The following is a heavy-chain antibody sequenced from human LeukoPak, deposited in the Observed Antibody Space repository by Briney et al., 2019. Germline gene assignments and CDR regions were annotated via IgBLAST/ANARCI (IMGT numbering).Heavy chain of an antibody. CDR2: IRYDGSNK. J-gene: IGHJ5*02. CDR1: GFTFSSYG. CDR3: AKDRRRITMVRGVITGWFDP. V-gene: IGHV3-30*02. Sequence: PGGSLRLSCAASGFTFSSYGMHWVRQAPGKGLEWVAFIRYDGSNKYYADSVKGRFTISRDNSKNTLYLQMNSLRAEDTAVYYRAKDRRRITMVRGVITGWFDPWGQGTLVTVSS. D-gene: IGHD3-10*01.